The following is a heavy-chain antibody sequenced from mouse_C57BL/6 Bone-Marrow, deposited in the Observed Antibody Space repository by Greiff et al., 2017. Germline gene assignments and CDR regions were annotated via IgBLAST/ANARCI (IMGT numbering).Heavy chain of an antibody. D-gene: IGHD4-1*01. CDR2: INPGSGGT. CDR3: ARSKDWDSWFAY. J-gene: IGHJ3*01. V-gene: IGHV1-54*01. Sequence: QVQLQQSGAELVRPGTSVKVSCKASGYAFTNYLIEWVKQRPGQGLEWIGVINPGSGGTNYNEKFKGTATLTADKSASTAYMQLSSLTSEDSAVYVCARSKDWDSWFAYGGQGTLVTVAA. CDR1: GYAFTNYL.